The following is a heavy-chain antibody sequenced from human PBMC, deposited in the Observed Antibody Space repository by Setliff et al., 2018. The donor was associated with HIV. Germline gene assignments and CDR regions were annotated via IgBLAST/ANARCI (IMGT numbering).Heavy chain of an antibody. J-gene: IGHJ4*02. V-gene: IGHV4-61*02. D-gene: IGHD6-13*01. CDR2: IYTSGST. Sequence: SETLSLTCTVSGGPISSGSYYWSWIRQPAGKGLEWIGRIYTSGSTNYNPSLKSRVTISVDTSKNQFSLKLSSVTAADTAVYYCAREYSSSWYRYFDYWGQGTLVTVSS. CDR3: AREYSSSWYRYFDY. CDR1: GGPISSGSYY.